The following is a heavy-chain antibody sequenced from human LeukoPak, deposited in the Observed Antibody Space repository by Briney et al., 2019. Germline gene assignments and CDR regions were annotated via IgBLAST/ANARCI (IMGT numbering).Heavy chain of an antibody. Sequence: PSETLSLTCTVSGGSISSYYWSWIRQPAGKGLEWIGRIYTSGSTNYNPSLKSRVTISVDTSKNQFSLKLSSVTAADTAVYYCARGLVSGWYSPRGYLDVWGQGTTVTVSS. V-gene: IGHV4-4*07. CDR1: GGSISSYY. CDR2: IYTSGST. J-gene: IGHJ6*02. D-gene: IGHD6-19*01. CDR3: ARGLVSGWYSPRGYLDV.